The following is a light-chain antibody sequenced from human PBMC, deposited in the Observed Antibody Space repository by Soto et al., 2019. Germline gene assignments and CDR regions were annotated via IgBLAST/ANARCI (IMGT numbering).Light chain of an antibody. J-gene: IGLJ1*01. Sequence: QSALTQPSSLSGSPGQSITISCTGTSSDVGGYNCVSWYQQHPGKAPKLMIYEVSNRPSGVSNRFSGSKSGNTASLTISGLQAEDEADYYCSSYTSSSPIYVFGTGTKVTVL. V-gene: IGLV2-14*01. CDR1: SSDVGGYNC. CDR2: EVS. CDR3: SSYTSSSPIYV.